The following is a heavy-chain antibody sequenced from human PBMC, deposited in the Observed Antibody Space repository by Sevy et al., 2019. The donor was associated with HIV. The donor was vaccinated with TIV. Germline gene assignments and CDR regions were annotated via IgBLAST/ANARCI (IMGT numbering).Heavy chain of an antibody. J-gene: IGHJ5*02. CDR2: ISSSGSII. Sequence: GGSLRLSCEASGFTFRSYEMNWVRQAPGKGLEWVSYISSSGSIIYYADSVKGRFTISRDNAKNSLYMQMNSLRAGDTAVYYCARVDANYDKGFDPWGQGTLVTVSS. CDR3: ARVDANYDKGFDP. CDR1: GFTFRSYE. D-gene: IGHD3-22*01. V-gene: IGHV3-48*03.